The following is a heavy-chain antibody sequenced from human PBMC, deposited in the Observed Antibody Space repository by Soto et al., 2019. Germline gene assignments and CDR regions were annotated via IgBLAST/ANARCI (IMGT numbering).Heavy chain of an antibody. CDR2: ISGSGGST. CDR1: GFTFSGYT. D-gene: IGHD2-21*01. V-gene: IGHV3-23*01. J-gene: IGHJ4*01. CDR3: AKVPKAIRTFDY. Sequence: EVQLLDSGGGFVQPGGSLRLSCAASGFTFSGYTMNWVRQAPGKGLEWVSGISGSGGSTYYADSVKGRFTISRDNSKNTLYLQMNSLRAEDTAVYYCAKVPKAIRTFDYWGHGTLVTVSS.